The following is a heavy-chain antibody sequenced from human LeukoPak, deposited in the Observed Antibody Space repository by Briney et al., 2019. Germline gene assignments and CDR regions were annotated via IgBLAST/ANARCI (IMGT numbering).Heavy chain of an antibody. Sequence: GGSLRLSCEASGFSFSSYNMDWVRQTPGKGLEWISSITTSSSYTFYADSVKGRFTISRDNSKNTLYLQMNSLRAEDTAVYYCAKLGKTENHYGSGRFSYYYYMDVWGKGTTVTISS. J-gene: IGHJ6*03. CDR3: AKLGKTENHYGSGRFSYYYYMDV. V-gene: IGHV3-21*01. D-gene: IGHD3-10*01. CDR2: ITTSSSYT. CDR1: GFSFSSYN.